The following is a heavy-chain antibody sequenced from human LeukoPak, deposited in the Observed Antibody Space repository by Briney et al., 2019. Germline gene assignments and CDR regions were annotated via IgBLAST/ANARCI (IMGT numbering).Heavy chain of an antibody. V-gene: IGHV1-2*02. J-gene: IGHJ4*02. CDR2: INPNSGGT. D-gene: IGHD2-21*02. Sequence: ASVKVSCKASGYTFTGYYMHWVRQAPGQGLEWMGWINPNSGGTNYAQKFQGRVTMIRDTSISTAYMELSRLRSDDTAVYYCARDLSWGDYYRHFDYWGQGTLVTVSS. CDR1: GYTFTGYY. CDR3: ARDLSWGDYYRHFDY.